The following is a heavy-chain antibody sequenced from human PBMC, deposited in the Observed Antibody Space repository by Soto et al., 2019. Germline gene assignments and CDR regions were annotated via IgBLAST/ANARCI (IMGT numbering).Heavy chain of an antibody. CDR2: IIPIFGTP. CDR1: GGIFSTYA. V-gene: IGHV1-69*01. Sequence: QVQLVQSGAEVKKPGSSVKVSCKASGGIFSTYAISWLRQAPGQGLAWMGGIIPIFGTPNYAQRFQGRVTITGGESTTTSYMELSRLKSEDTAVYYCARDRDDYGSGNYYNRIDFWGQGTLVSVSS. CDR3: ARDRDDYGSGNYYNRIDF. J-gene: IGHJ4*02. D-gene: IGHD3-10*01.